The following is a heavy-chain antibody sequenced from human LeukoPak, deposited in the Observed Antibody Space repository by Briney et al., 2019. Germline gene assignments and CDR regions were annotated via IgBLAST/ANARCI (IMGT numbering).Heavy chain of an antibody. D-gene: IGHD6-13*01. V-gene: IGHV3-23*01. Sequence: GGSLRLSCAASGFTFSSYAMSWVRQAPGKGLEWVSAISGSGGSTYYADSVKGRFTISRDNSKNTLYLQMNSLRAEDTAVYYCAKEGPRGSSWSYGMDVWGQGTTVTVSS. CDR1: GFTFSSYA. CDR2: ISGSGGST. J-gene: IGHJ6*02. CDR3: AKEGPRGSSWSYGMDV.